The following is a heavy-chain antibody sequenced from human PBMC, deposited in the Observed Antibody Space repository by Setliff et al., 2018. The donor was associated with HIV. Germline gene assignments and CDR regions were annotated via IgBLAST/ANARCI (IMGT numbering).Heavy chain of an antibody. D-gene: IGHD2-8*01. V-gene: IGHV1-69*10. CDR1: GGSFRTSV. CDR3: ARGWSEGTHLFQVEYFQH. Sequence: SVKVSCKTSGGSFRTSVISWVRQAPGQGLEWVGGIVPILNIANYAQEFQGRATITADKSTSTVYMEVRDLKPDDTALYYCARGWSEGTHLFQVEYFQHWGQGTLVTVSS. CDR2: IVPILNIA. J-gene: IGHJ1*01.